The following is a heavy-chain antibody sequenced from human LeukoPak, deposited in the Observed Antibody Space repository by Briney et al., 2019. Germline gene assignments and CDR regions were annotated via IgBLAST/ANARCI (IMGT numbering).Heavy chain of an antibody. Sequence: GGSLRLSCAASGFTFSSHWMDWVRQAPGKGLEWVAVIWYDGSNEYYADSVKGRFTISRDNSKNTLHLQMNSLRVEDTSVYYCAREISMFVNAFDLWGQGTLVAVSS. D-gene: IGHD3-10*02. CDR2: IWYDGSNE. V-gene: IGHV3-33*08. CDR1: GFTFSSHW. J-gene: IGHJ3*01. CDR3: AREISMFVNAFDL.